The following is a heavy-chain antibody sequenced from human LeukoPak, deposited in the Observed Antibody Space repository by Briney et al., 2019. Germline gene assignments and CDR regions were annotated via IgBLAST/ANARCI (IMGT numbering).Heavy chain of an antibody. V-gene: IGHV1-18*01. CDR2: IIAYNGNT. CDR3: ARGRLPDYYGMDV. J-gene: IGHJ6*02. Sequence: ASVKVSCKASGGTFSSYAISWVRQAPGQGLEWMGGIIAYNGNTNYAQKLQGRVTMTTDTSTSTAYMELRSLRSDDTAVYYCARGRLPDYYGMDVWGQGTTVTVSS. CDR1: GGTFSSYA. D-gene: IGHD6-25*01.